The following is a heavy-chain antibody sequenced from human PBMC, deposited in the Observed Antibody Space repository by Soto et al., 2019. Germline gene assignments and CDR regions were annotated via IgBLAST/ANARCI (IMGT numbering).Heavy chain of an antibody. V-gene: IGHV1-69*13. CDR3: ATDRVYRRGWTAKHYYYARDV. D-gene: IGHD6-19*01. CDR1: GGTLSNYA. Sequence: SVNVSCKASGGTLSNYAITWVRQAPGQGLEWMGGIIPLFGTSNYAQKFQGRVTITADEPTSTAYMALNSLRSEDTAVYYCATDRVYRRGWTAKHYYYARDVWGQKTTISASS. CDR2: IIPLFGTS. J-gene: IGHJ6*02.